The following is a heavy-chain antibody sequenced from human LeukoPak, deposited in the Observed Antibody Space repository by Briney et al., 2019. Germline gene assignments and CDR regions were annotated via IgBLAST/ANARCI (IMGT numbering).Heavy chain of an antibody. V-gene: IGHV1-2*02. D-gene: IGHD6-13*01. Sequence: ASVKVSCKASGYTFTGYYMHWVRQAPGQGLEWMCWINPNSGGTKYAQKFQGRVAMTRDTSISTAYMELSRLRSDDTAVYYGAGRAYAGYSSSDVDWFDPWGQGTLVTVSS. CDR2: INPNSGGT. J-gene: IGHJ5*02. CDR1: GYTFTGYY. CDR3: AGRAYAGYSSSDVDWFDP.